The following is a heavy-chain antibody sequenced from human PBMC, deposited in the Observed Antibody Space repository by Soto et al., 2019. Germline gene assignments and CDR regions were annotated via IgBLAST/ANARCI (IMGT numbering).Heavy chain of an antibody. V-gene: IGHV3-30*18. CDR1: GFTFSSYG. CDR2: ISYDGSNK. Sequence: GGSLRLSCAASGFTFSSYGMHWVRQAPGKGLEWVAVISYDGSNKYYADSVKGRFTISRDNSKNTLYLQMNSLRAEDTAVYYCAKASSHYYYDSSGAAMDVWGQGTTVTVSS. J-gene: IGHJ6*02. CDR3: AKASSHYYYDSSGAAMDV. D-gene: IGHD3-22*01.